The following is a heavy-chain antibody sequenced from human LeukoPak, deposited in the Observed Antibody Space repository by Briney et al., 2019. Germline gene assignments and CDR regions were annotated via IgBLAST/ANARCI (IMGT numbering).Heavy chain of an antibody. CDR1: GGSISSSSYY. Sequence: SETLSLTCTVSGGSISSSSYYWGWIRQPPGKGLEWIGSIYYSGSTYYNPSLKSRVTISVDTSKNQFSLKLSSVTAADTAVYYCARLFRYYDFSFDYWGQGTLVTVSS. J-gene: IGHJ4*02. CDR2: IYYSGST. V-gene: IGHV4-39*01. CDR3: ARLFRYYDFSFDY. D-gene: IGHD3-3*01.